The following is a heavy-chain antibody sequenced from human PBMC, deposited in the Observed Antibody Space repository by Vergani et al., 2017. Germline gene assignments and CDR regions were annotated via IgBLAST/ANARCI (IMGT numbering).Heavy chain of an antibody. J-gene: IGHJ4*02. V-gene: IGHV1-69*01. D-gene: IGHD3-10*01. Sequence: QVQLVQSGAEVKKPGSSVKVSCKASGGTFSSYAISWVRQAPGQGLEWMGGIIPIFGTANYAQKFQGRVTITADESTSTAYMELSSLRSEDTAVYYCASFQQRWFGELFPNFDYWGQGTLVTVSS. CDR2: IIPIFGTA. CDR1: GGTFSSYA. CDR3: ASFQQRWFGELFPNFDY.